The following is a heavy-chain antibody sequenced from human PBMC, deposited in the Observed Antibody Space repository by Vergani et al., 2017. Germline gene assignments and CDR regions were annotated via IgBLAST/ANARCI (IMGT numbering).Heavy chain of an antibody. CDR3: ARSGYCAHGVCYMTYYYYMDG. Sequence: QVQLEESGGGVVQPGRSLRLSCAGSGFTLSSHAMNWVRQAPGKGLEWVAFIWYDGSKEYYADSVKGRFTISRDNSKNTLYLQMNNLRAADTAVYYCARSGYCAHGVCYMTYYYYMDGWGKGTAVTVSS. CDR2: IWYDGSKE. CDR1: GFTLSSHA. D-gene: IGHD2-8*01. V-gene: IGHV3-33*01. J-gene: IGHJ6*03.